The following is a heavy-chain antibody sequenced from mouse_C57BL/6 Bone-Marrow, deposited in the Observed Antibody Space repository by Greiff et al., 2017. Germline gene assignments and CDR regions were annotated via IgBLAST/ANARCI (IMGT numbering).Heavy chain of an antibody. J-gene: IGHJ1*03. CDR2: INPNNGGT. V-gene: IGHV1-18*01. Sequence: EVQLQQSGPELVKPGASVKIPCTASGYTFTDYNMDWVKQSPGKSLEWIGDINPNNGGTIYNQKFKGKATLTVDKSSSTAYMELRSLTSEDTAVYYCARGAVGAHWYFDVWGTGTTVTVSA. CDR1: GYTFTDYN. D-gene: IGHD3-3*01. CDR3: ARGAVGAHWYFDV.